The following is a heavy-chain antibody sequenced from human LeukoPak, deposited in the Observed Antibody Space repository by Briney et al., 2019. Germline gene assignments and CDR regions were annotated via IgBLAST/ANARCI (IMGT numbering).Heavy chain of an antibody. V-gene: IGHV1-18*04. CDR1: GYTFTSYG. CDR3: ATQPAGYSSGWAD. J-gene: IGHJ4*02. D-gene: IGHD6-19*01. CDR2: ISAYNGNT. Sequence: ASVKVSCKASGYTFTSYGISWVRQAPGQGLEWMGWISAYNGNTNYAQKLQGRVTMTTDTSTSTAYMELSSLRSEDTAVYYCATQPAGYSSGWADWGQGTLVTVSS.